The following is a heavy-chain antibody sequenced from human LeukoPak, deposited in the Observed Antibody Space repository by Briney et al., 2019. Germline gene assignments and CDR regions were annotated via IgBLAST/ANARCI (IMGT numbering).Heavy chain of an antibody. Sequence: SETLSLTCTVSGGSFSNGGYYCGWIRQHPGTGLEWIGYIYYSGSTHYYNPSLKSRLTISVDTSKNQFTLNLSSVTAADTAIYYCARAADYCNYGMDIWGQGTTVTVSS. CDR3: ARAADYCNYGMDI. CDR2: IYYSGSTH. V-gene: IGHV4-31*03. J-gene: IGHJ6*02. CDR1: GGSFSNGGYY.